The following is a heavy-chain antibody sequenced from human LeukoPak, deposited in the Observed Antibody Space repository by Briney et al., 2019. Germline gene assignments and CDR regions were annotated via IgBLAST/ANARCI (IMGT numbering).Heavy chain of an antibody. CDR1: GGSISSYY. Sequence: SGTLSLTCTVSGGSISSYYWSWIRQPPGKGLEWIGFIFYSGSTNYSPSLKSRVTISVDTSKNQFSLKLSSVTAADTAVYFCAGLGDGYNNWGQGTLVTVSS. CDR3: AGLGDGYNN. D-gene: IGHD5-24*01. J-gene: IGHJ4*02. CDR2: IFYSGST. V-gene: IGHV4-59*08.